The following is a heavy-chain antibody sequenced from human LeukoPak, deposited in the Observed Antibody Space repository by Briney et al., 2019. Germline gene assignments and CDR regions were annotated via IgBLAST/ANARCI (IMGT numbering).Heavy chain of an antibody. V-gene: IGHV3-15*01. J-gene: IGHJ4*02. CDR3: TTDGVGVEGATYDN. Sequence: GGSLRLSCAASGFTFINAWMAWVRQAPGKGPEWVGRIKAKAHGGTIEYAAPVKGRFTISRDDSKNTLYLQMNGLKTEDTAVYYCTTDGVGVEGATYDNWGQGTLVSVSS. CDR1: GFTFINAW. CDR2: IKAKAHGGTI. D-gene: IGHD1-26*01.